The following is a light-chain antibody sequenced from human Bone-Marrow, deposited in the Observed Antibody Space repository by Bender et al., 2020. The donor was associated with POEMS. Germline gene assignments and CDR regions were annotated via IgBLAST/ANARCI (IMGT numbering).Light chain of an antibody. V-gene: IGLV2-11*01. CDR3: CSYAGPTAFVV. CDR1: RSDVGGYHY. Sequence: QSALTQPRSVSGSPGQSVTISCTGTRSDVGGYHYVSWYQQHPGKAPKLIIYDVTKRPSGVPDRFSGSKSGNTASLTISGLQVDDEADYYCCSYAGPTAFVVFGGGTKLTVL. J-gene: IGLJ3*02. CDR2: DVT.